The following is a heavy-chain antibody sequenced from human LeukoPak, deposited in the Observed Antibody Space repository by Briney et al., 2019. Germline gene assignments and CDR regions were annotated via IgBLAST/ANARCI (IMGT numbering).Heavy chain of an antibody. D-gene: IGHD1-26*01. CDR1: GFTFSSHS. CDR3: AREVGATTYDAFDI. Sequence: PGGSLRLSCAASGFTFSSHSMNWVRQAPGKGLEWVSYISSRSRTIYYADSVKGRFTISRDNAKNSLCLQMNSLRAEDTAVYYCAREVGATTYDAFDIWGQGTMVTVSS. V-gene: IGHV3-48*01. CDR2: ISSRSRTI. J-gene: IGHJ3*02.